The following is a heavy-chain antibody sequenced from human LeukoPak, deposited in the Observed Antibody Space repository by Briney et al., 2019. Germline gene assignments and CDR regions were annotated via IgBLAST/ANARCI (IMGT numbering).Heavy chain of an antibody. D-gene: IGHD1-26*01. CDR1: GFTFSSYA. Sequence: GGSLRLSCAASGFTFSSYAMSWVRQAPGKGLEWVSAISGSGGSTYYADSVKGRFTISRDNSKNTLYLQMNSLRAEDTTVYYCATTGVGSGSYFAWSRFDYFDYWGQGTLVTVSS. CDR2: ISGSGGST. V-gene: IGHV3-23*01. J-gene: IGHJ4*02. CDR3: ATTGVGSGSYFAWSRFDYFDY.